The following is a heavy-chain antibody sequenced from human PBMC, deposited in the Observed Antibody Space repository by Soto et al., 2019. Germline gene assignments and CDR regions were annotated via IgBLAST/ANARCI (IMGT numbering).Heavy chain of an antibody. CDR3: ARAPDYGGNSVP. D-gene: IGHD4-17*01. CDR1: GFTFSSYS. J-gene: IGHJ5*02. Sequence: EVQLVESGGGLVKPGGSLRLSCAASGFTFSSYSMNWVRQAPGKGLEWVSSISTSSSYIYYADSVKGRFTISRDNAKNALYLQMNSLRAEDTAVYYCARAPDYGGNSVPWGQGTLVTVSS. CDR2: ISTSSSYI. V-gene: IGHV3-21*01.